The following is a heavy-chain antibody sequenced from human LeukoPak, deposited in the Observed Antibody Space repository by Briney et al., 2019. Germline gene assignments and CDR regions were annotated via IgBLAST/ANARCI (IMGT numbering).Heavy chain of an antibody. CDR2: IHTSGNT. J-gene: IGHJ4*02. V-gene: IGHV4-61*02. CDR1: GGSISSVSDY. CDR3: ARDAYYYDSSGYSRFDY. Sequence: TLSLTCTVSGGSISSVSDYWNWIRQPAGKGLEWIGRIHTSGNTNYNPSLKSRVTMSVDTSKNQFSLKLSSVTAADTAVYYCARDAYYYDSSGYSRFDYWGQGTLVTVSS. D-gene: IGHD3-22*01.